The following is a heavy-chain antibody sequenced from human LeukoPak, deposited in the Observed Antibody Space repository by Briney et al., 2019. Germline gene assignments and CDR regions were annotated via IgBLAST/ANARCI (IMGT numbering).Heavy chain of an antibody. V-gene: IGHV3-21*06. D-gene: IGHD4-17*01. J-gene: IGHJ4*02. Sequence: GGSLRLSCAASGFTFSTYRMNWVRQAPGKGVEWVSSISSSSSYIYYADSVNGRFTISRDNAKNSLFLQMNSLRAEDTAVYYCAREVRVTTVLDYWGQGTLVTVSS. CDR2: ISSSSSYI. CDR3: AREVRVTTVLDY. CDR1: GFTFSTYR.